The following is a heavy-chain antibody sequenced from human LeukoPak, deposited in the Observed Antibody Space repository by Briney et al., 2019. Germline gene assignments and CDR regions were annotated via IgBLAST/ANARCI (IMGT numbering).Heavy chain of an antibody. Sequence: GASVKVSCKASGYTFTDYYMHWVQQAPGKGLEWMGRVDPEDGETIYAEKFQGRVTITADTSTDTAYMELSSLRSEDTAVYYCATSAGKYQLLLSYYFDYWGQGTLVTVSS. D-gene: IGHD2-2*01. CDR1: GYTFTDYY. CDR2: VDPEDGET. V-gene: IGHV1-69-2*01. CDR3: ATSAGKYQLLLSYYFDY. J-gene: IGHJ4*02.